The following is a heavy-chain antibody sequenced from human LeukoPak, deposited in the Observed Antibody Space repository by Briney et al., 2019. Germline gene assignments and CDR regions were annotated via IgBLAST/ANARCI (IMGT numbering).Heavy chain of an antibody. J-gene: IGHJ4*02. Sequence: ASVKVSCKASGYTFTSYGISWVRQAPGQGLEWMGWISAYNGNTNYAPKLQGRVTMTTDTSTSTAYMELRSLRSDDTAVYYCARSIGYYYDSSGYFAYYFDYWGQGTLVTVSS. CDR2: ISAYNGNT. CDR1: GYTFTSYG. D-gene: IGHD3-22*01. V-gene: IGHV1-18*01. CDR3: ARSIGYYYDSSGYFAYYFDY.